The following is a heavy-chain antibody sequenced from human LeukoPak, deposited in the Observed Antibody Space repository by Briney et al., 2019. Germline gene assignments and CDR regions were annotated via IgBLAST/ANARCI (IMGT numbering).Heavy chain of an antibody. CDR1: GFTFTDYS. CDR2: ISTVSTYK. Sequence: GGSLRLSCAASGFTFTDYSMTWVRQAPGKGLEWVSSISTVSTYKFYSDSVKGRFTISRDNAKNTLYLQMSSLTAEDTAVYYCARDGSGFYLYYYMDVWSRGTPVTVSS. D-gene: IGHD6-25*01. V-gene: IGHV3-21*01. CDR3: ARDGSGFYLYYYMDV. J-gene: IGHJ6*03.